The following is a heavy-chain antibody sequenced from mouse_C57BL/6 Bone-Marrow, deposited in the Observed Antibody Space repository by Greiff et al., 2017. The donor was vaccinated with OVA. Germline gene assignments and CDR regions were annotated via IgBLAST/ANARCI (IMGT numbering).Heavy chain of an antibody. CDR3: ARKSNPPGYAMDY. Sequence: VQLQQPGAELVKPGASVKLSCKASGYTFTSYWMHWVKQRPGQGLEWIGMIHPNSGSTNYNEKFKSKATLTVDKSSSTAYMQLSSLTSEDSAVYYCARKSNPPGYAMDYWGQGTSVTVSS. V-gene: IGHV1-64*01. J-gene: IGHJ4*01. CDR1: GYTFTSYW. D-gene: IGHD2-5*01. CDR2: IHPNSGST.